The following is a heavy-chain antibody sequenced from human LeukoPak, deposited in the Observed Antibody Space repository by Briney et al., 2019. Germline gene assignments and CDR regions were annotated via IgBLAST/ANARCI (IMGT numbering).Heavy chain of an antibody. V-gene: IGHV3-23*01. CDR3: TKRGTGGSGSHMDY. D-gene: IGHD3-10*01. J-gene: IGHJ4*02. CDR2: ISGRTGAT. CDR1: GFIFRDYA. Sequence: GGSQRLSCVASGFIFRDYAMNWVRQAPGKGLEWVATISGRTGATYYEDSVRGRFTISRDNSENTLYLQMNSLRVEDTALYYCTKRGTGGSGSHMDYWGQGILVTVPS.